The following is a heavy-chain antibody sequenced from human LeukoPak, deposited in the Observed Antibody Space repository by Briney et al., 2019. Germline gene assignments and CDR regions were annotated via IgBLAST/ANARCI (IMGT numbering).Heavy chain of an antibody. J-gene: IGHJ4*02. D-gene: IGHD6-13*01. Sequence: KPSETLSLTCTVSGGSMSSYYWSWIRQPPGKGLEWIGYLFNSGSTNYNPSLKSRVTISVDTSKNQFSLKLSSVTAADTAVYYCAREWQQLAFDYWGQGTLVTVSS. CDR2: LFNSGST. CDR3: AREWQQLAFDY. V-gene: IGHV4-59*01. CDR1: GGSMSSYY.